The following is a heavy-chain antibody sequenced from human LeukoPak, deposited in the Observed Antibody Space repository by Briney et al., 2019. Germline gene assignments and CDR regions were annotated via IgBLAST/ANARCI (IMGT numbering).Heavy chain of an antibody. CDR2: ISANNGNT. D-gene: IGHD2-21*01. Sequence: ASVKVSCKASGYTCTSYGISWVRQAPGQGLEWMGWISANNGNTNYAQKLQGRVTMTTDTSTSTAYMDLRSLRSDDTAVYYCARDAYMDSEYFQHWGQGTLVTVSS. CDR3: ARDAYMDSEYFQH. CDR1: GYTCTSYG. J-gene: IGHJ1*01. V-gene: IGHV1-18*01.